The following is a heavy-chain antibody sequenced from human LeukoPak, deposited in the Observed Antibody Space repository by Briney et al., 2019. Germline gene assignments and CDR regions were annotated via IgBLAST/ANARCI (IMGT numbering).Heavy chain of an antibody. CDR1: GFTFSSYA. Sequence: GGSLRLSCAASGFTFSSYAMSWVRQAPGKGLEWVSAISGSGGSTYYADSVKGRFTISRDNSKNTLYLQLNSLRAEDTAVYYCARVYYGSGSLYYYYYMDVWGKGTTVTISS. CDR2: ISGSGGST. V-gene: IGHV3-23*01. D-gene: IGHD3-10*01. CDR3: ARVYYGSGSLYYYYYMDV. J-gene: IGHJ6*03.